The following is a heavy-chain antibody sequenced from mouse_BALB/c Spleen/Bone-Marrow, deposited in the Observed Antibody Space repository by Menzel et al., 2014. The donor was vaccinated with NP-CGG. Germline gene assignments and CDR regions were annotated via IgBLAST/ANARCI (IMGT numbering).Heavy chain of an antibody. Sequence: EVKLMQSGGGLVQPGGSLKLSCAASGFDFRTYWMSWVRQAPGKGLEWIGEINPESSTINYTSSLKDKFIITRDNAKNTLYLQMSNVTSEDTAFYYCARHSYDWYFDDWGQGTTVTVSS. CDR1: GFDFRTYW. CDR3: ARHSYDWYFDD. CDR2: INPESSTI. J-gene: IGHJ2*01. D-gene: IGHD2-12*01. V-gene: IGHV4-1*02.